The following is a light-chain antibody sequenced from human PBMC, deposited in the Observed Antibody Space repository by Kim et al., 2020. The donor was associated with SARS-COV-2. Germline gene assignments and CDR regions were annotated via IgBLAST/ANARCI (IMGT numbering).Light chain of an antibody. V-gene: IGKV1-8*01. J-gene: IGKJ3*01. Sequence: AIRMTQSPSSFSASTGDRVTITCRASQNINNYLAWYQQKPGKAPNLLIYGASTLQSGVPSRFSGSGSGTDFTLTISYLQSEDFATYYCQQYYTYATFGPGTKVDIK. CDR3: QQYYTYAT. CDR1: QNINNY. CDR2: GAS.